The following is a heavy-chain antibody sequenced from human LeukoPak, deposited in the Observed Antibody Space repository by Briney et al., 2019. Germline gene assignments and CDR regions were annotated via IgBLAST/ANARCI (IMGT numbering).Heavy chain of an antibody. CDR1: GYTFTGYY. Sequence: ASVKVSCKASGYTFTGYYMHWVRQAPGQGLEWMGRIIPIFGTANYAQKFQGRVTITTDESTSTAYMELSSLRSEDTAVYYCARVGYSYGYYFDYWGQGTLVTVSS. CDR3: ARVGYSYGYYFDY. CDR2: IIPIFGTA. V-gene: IGHV1-69*05. D-gene: IGHD5-18*01. J-gene: IGHJ4*02.